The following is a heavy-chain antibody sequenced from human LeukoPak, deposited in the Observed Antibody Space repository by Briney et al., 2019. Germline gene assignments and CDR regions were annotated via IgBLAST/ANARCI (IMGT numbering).Heavy chain of an antibody. Sequence: SETLSLTCAVYGGSFSGYYWSWIRQPPGKGLEWIGEINHSGSTNYNPSLKSRVTMSVDTSKNQFSLKLSSVTAADTAVYYCARAVLLWFGELPYFDYWGQGTLVTVSS. D-gene: IGHD3-10*01. CDR3: ARAVLLWFGELPYFDY. CDR1: GGSFSGYY. V-gene: IGHV4-34*01. J-gene: IGHJ4*02. CDR2: INHSGST.